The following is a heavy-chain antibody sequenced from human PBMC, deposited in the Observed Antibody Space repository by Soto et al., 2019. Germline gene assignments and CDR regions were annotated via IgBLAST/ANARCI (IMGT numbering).Heavy chain of an antibody. CDR2: FDPEDGET. CDR3: ATVNYDILTAPGDAFDI. J-gene: IGHJ3*02. D-gene: IGHD3-9*01. V-gene: IGHV1-24*01. Sequence: ASVKVSCKVSGYTLTELSMHWVRQAPGKGLEWMGGFDPEDGETIYAQKFQGRVTMTEATSTETAYMELSSLRSEDTAVYYCATVNYDILTAPGDAFDIWGQGTMVTVSS. CDR1: GYTLTELS.